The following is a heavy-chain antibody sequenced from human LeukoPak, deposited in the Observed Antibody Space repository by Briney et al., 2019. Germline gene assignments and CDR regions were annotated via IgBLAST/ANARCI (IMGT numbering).Heavy chain of an antibody. CDR1: GFTFSSYS. CDR3: ARERSRGDLDY. V-gene: IGHV3-21*01. D-gene: IGHD3-3*01. J-gene: IGHJ4*02. CDR2: ISSSSSYI. Sequence: GGSLRLSCAASGFTFSSYSMNWVRQAPGKGLEWVSSISSSSSYIYYADSVKGRFTISRDNAKSSLYLQMNSLRAEDTAVYYCARERSRGDLDYWGQGTLVTVSS.